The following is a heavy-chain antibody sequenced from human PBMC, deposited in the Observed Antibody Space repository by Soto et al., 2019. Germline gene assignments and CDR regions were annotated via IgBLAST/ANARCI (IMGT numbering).Heavy chain of an antibody. CDR1: GFSLSNARMG. V-gene: IGHV2-26*01. Sequence: QVTLKESGPVLVKPTEPLTLTCTVSGFSLSNARMGVSWIRQPPGKALEWLAHIFSNDEKSYSTSLKSRLTISKDTSKSQVVLTMTNMDPVDTATYYCARIESYSSGWYGYWGQGTLVTVSS. CDR2: IFSNDEK. J-gene: IGHJ4*02. D-gene: IGHD6-19*01. CDR3: ARIESYSSGWYGY.